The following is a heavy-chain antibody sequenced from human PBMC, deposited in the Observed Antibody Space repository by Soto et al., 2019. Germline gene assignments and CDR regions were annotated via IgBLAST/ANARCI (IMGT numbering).Heavy chain of an antibody. CDR2: IVVGSGNT. V-gene: IGHV1-58*02. CDR3: AAEDSNHNWFDP. J-gene: IGHJ5*02. Sequence: SVKVSCKASGFTFTSSAMQWVRKARGQRLEWIGWIVVGSGNTNYAQKFQERVTITRDMSTSTAYMELSSLRSEDTAVYYCAAEDSNHNWFDPWGQGTLVTVSS. D-gene: IGHD4-4*01. CDR1: GFTFTSSA.